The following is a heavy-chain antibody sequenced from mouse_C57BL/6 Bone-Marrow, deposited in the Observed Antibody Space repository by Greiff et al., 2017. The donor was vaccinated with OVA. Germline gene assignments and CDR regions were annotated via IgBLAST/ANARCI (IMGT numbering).Heavy chain of an antibody. D-gene: IGHD4-1*01. Sequence: VHVKQSGPVLVKPGPSVKISCKASGFTFTDYYMHWVKQSHGKSLEWIGLVYPYNGGTSYNQMFKGKATLTVDPYSSTVYMEQNSLTSEDSAVYYCALTGTGYYFDYWGQGTTLTVSS. CDR3: ALTGTGYYFDY. V-gene: IGHV1-36*01. CDR1: GFTFTDYY. J-gene: IGHJ2*01. CDR2: VYPYNGGT.